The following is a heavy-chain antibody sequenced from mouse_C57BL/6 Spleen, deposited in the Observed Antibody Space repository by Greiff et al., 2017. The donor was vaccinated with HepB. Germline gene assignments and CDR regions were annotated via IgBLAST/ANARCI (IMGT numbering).Heavy chain of an antibody. D-gene: IGHD3-2*02. J-gene: IGHJ3*01. Sequence: QVQLQQPGAELVKPGASVKMSCKASGYTFTSYWITWVKQRPGQGLEWIGDIYPGSGSTNYNEKFKSKATLTVETSSSTAYMQLSSLTSEDSAVYYCARSETAQATGFAYWGQGTLVTVSA. CDR3: ARSETAQATGFAY. CDR2: IYPGSGST. CDR1: GYTFTSYW. V-gene: IGHV1-55*01.